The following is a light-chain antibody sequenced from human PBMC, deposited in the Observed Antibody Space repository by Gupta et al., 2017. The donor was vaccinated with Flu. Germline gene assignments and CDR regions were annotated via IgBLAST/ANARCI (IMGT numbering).Light chain of an antibody. CDR3: SSQHSSSHQI. CDR2: GKK. V-gene: IGLV3-19*01. CDR1: TLRDYY. J-gene: IGLJ2*01. Sequence: SSGLTQAPAVSLALGQTVNITCQGDTLRDYYASWFQQKPGQAPSLVFFGKKNRPSGIPDRFSASSSGDTSSLTITGAQAEDEADYYCSSQHSSSHQIIGGGTRLTVL.